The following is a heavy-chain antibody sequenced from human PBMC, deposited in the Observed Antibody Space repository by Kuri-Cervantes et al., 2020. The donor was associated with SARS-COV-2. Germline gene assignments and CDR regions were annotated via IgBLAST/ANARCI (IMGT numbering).Heavy chain of an antibody. CDR2: IIPVLRVE. CDR3: ARDSEFTRDAFEI. J-gene: IGHJ3*02. Sequence: SVKVSCKASGGTLSTYTVTWVRQAPGQGLEWMGRIIPVLRVENYAQKFQGRVTITADKSTNTAYMELTSLRSEDTAVYYCARDSEFTRDAFEIWGQGTMVTGSS. CDR1: GGTLSTYT. V-gene: IGHV1-69*04.